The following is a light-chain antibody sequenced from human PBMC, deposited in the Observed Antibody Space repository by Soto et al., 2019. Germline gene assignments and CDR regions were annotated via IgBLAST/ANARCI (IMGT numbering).Light chain of an antibody. CDR1: QSVSNN. CDR2: DAS. Sequence: ILMTQSPATLSVSPGERATLSCRASQSVSNNLAWYQQKPGQATRLLIYDASTRATGIPARFRGSGSGTEFTLTISGLQSEDFAVYYCQQYNNWPPWTFGQGTKVEIK. J-gene: IGKJ1*01. V-gene: IGKV3-15*01. CDR3: QQYNNWPPWT.